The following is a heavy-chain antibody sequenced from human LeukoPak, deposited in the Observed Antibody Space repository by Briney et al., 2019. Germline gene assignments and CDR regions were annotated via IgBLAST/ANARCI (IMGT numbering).Heavy chain of an antibody. D-gene: IGHD3-10*01. CDR1: GGSVSSGSYY. CDR3: ARGPIDYYGSGSFPDY. Sequence: PSETLSLTCTVSGGSVSSGSYYWRWIRQPPGKGLEWIGYIYYSGSTNYNPSLKSRVTISVDTSKNQFSLKLSSVTAADTAVYYCARGPIDYYGSGSFPDYWGQGTLVTVSS. V-gene: IGHV4-61*01. J-gene: IGHJ4*02. CDR2: IYYSGST.